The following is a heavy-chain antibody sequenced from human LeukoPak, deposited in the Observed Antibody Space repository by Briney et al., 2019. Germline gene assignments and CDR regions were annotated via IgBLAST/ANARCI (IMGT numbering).Heavy chain of an antibody. V-gene: IGHV3-23*01. CDR1: GFSFNIYA. CDR3: AKRVPLTALDS. Sequence: GGYVRLSCAASGFSFNIYAMGWVRQAPGKGLEWVSVIGSGSVDKHYADTVRGRFDISRDNSKNRLFLQMNSLRVEDSGVYYCAKRVPLTALDSWGQGTLVTVSS. J-gene: IGHJ5*01. CDR2: IGSGSVDK. D-gene: IGHD3-3*01.